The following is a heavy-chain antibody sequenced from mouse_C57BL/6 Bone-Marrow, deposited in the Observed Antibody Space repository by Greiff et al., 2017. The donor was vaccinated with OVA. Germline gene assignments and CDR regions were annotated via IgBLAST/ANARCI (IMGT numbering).Heavy chain of an antibody. CDR2: IDPSDSET. J-gene: IGHJ1*03. CDR1: GYTFTSYW. V-gene: IGHV1-52*01. CDR3: ASKGGYLYWYFDV. D-gene: IGHD2-2*01. Sequence: VQLQQPGAELVRPGSSVKLSCKASGYTFTSYWMHWVKQRPIQGLEWIGNIDPSDSETHYNQKFKDKATLTVDKSSSTAYMQLSSLTSEDSAVYYCASKGGYLYWYFDVWGTGTTVTVSS.